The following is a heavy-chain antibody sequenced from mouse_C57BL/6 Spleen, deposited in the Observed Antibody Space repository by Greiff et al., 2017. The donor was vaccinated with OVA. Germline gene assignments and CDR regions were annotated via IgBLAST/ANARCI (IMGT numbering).Heavy chain of an antibody. CDR1: GYTFTDYY. V-gene: IGHV1-26*01. CDR2: INPNNGGT. Sequence: EVQLQQSGPELVKPGASVKISCKASGYTFTDYYMNWVKQSHGKSLEWIGDINPNNGGTSYNQKFKGKATLTVDKSSSTAYMELRSLTSEDSAVYYCARSGGYAYYAMDYWGQGTSVTVSS. CDR3: ARSGGYAYYAMDY. D-gene: IGHD2-2*01. J-gene: IGHJ4*01.